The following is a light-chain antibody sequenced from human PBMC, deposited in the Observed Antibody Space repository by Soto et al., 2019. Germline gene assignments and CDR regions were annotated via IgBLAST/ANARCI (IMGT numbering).Light chain of an antibody. V-gene: IGKV3-20*01. J-gene: IGKJ4*01. CDR2: DAS. CDR1: QSVSSGY. Sequence: EIVLTQSPGTLSLSPGETATLSCRASQSVSSGYLAWYQQKPGQPPRLLIYDASSRATGIPDRVSGSGSGTDFTLTISRLEPEEFAVYYCQEYGSSVGGTFGGGTKVEIK. CDR3: QEYGSSVGGT.